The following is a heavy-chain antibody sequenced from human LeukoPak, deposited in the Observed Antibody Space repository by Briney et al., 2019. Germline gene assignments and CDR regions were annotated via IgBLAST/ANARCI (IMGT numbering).Heavy chain of an antibody. Sequence: PGGSLRLSCAASGFTFSSYAMQWVRQAPGKGLEWVAVISYDGSNKYYADSVKGRFTISRDNSKNTLFLQMNSLRAEDTAVYYCAKEGMEYCSCGSCFDDEVAFDIWGQGTMGTVSS. CDR1: GFTFSSYA. D-gene: IGHD2-15*01. J-gene: IGHJ3*02. CDR2: ISYDGSNK. V-gene: IGHV3-30*04. CDR3: AKEGMEYCSCGSCFDDEVAFDI.